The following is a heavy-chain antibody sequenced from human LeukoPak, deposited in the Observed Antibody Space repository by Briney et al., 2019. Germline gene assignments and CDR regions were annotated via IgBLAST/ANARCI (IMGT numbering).Heavy chain of an antibody. CDR2: INPSGGST. D-gene: IGHD2-2*01. CDR1: GYTFTSYY. Sequence: ASVKASCKASGYTFTSYYMHWVRQAPGQGLEWMGIINPSGGSTSYAQKFQGRVTMTRDTSTSTVYMELSSLRSEDTAVYYCARNALFRGYQLLKRGWFDPWGQGTLVTVSS. J-gene: IGHJ5*02. V-gene: IGHV1-46*01. CDR3: ARNALFRGYQLLKRGWFDP.